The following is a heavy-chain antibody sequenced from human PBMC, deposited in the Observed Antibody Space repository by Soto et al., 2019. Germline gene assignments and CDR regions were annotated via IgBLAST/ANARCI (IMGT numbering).Heavy chain of an antibody. CDR2: INPNSGGT. V-gene: IGHV1-2*02. D-gene: IGHD6-19*01. J-gene: IGHJ5*02. CDR3: ARVSSSGWYRFDP. CDR1: GYTFTGYY. Sequence: ASVKVSFKASGYTFTGYYMHWLRQAPGQGLEWMGWINPNSGGTNYAQKFQGRVTMTRDTSISTAYMELSRLRSDDTAVYYCARVSSSGWYRFDPWGQGTLVTVSS.